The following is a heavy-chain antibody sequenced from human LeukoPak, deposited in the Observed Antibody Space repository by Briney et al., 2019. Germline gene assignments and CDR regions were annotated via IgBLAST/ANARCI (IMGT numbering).Heavy chain of an antibody. CDR2: LSGTGGST. CDR1: GFTFSNYA. Sequence: GGSLRLSCAASGFTFSNYAMSWVRQAPGKGLEWVSTLSGTGGSTYYADSVKGRFTISRDNSKNTLYLQVSSLRAEDTAVYYCNTDPSFFVIPQWGQGTLVTVSP. J-gene: IGHJ4*02. D-gene: IGHD3-16*02. V-gene: IGHV3-23*01. CDR3: NTDPSFFVIPQ.